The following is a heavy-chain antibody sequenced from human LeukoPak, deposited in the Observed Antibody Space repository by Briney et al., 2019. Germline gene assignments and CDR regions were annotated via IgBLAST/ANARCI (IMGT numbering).Heavy chain of an antibody. D-gene: IGHD4-17*01. J-gene: IGHJ4*02. Sequence: RASVRVSCKASGYSFAPYSINWVRQAPRQGLEWMGWINTNTGNPTYAQGFTGRFVFSLDTSVSTAYLQITSLEAEDTAVYYCTRDATTINFDYWGQGTLVTVSS. CDR2: INTNTGNP. CDR1: GYSFAPYS. V-gene: IGHV7-4-1*02. CDR3: TRDATTINFDY.